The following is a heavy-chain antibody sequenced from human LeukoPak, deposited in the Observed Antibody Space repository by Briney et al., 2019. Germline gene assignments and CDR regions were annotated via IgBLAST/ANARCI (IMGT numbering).Heavy chain of an antibody. CDR2: INQDGTKI. V-gene: IGHV3-7*03. CDR1: GSMFRNYW. CDR3: ATDRGWRTSGYYLYYFEY. D-gene: IGHD3-3*01. J-gene: IGHJ4*02. Sequence: PGGSLRLSCVVSGSMFRNYWMSWLCQAPGKGPEWVANINQDGTKILEVDFMKGRFTLSRDNAKSSLYLQMNSLRPEDSAVYYCATDRGWRTSGYYLYYFEYWGQGTLVTFSS.